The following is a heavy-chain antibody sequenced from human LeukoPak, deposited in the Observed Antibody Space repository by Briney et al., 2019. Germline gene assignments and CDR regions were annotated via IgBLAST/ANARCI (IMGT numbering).Heavy chain of an antibody. CDR1: GYTITSYG. Sequence: ASVKVSCKASGYTITSYGISWVRQAPGQGLEWMGWISAYNGNTNYARKLQGRVTMTTDTSTSTAYMELRSLRSDDTAVYYCARDRPMIVVVPSFDYWGQGTLVTVSS. D-gene: IGHD3-22*01. V-gene: IGHV1-18*01. J-gene: IGHJ4*02. CDR3: ARDRPMIVVVPSFDY. CDR2: ISAYNGNT.